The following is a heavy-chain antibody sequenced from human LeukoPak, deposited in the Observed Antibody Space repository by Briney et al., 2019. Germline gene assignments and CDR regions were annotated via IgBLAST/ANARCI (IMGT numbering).Heavy chain of an antibody. Sequence: PGTSLRLSCTTSGLTFTSHGFHWLRQVVGKGLEWVAFVRNDASDTYHANSVKGRFSVSRDDSKNTLYLQMNSLRPEDTAIYYCARDRGKDYFDSWGQGTQVTVSS. D-gene: IGHD4-23*01. V-gene: IGHV3-33*01. J-gene: IGHJ4*02. CDR1: GLTFTSHG. CDR3: ARDRGKDYFDS. CDR2: VRNDASDT.